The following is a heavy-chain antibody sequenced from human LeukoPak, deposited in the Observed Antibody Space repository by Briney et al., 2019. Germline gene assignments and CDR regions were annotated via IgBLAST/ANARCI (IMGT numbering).Heavy chain of an antibody. CDR1: GFTFSSYE. CDR2: ISNSGATR. V-gene: IGHV3-48*03. J-gene: IGHJ6*02. CDR3: ARGYQDCGGDCYETHYGMDV. D-gene: IGHD2-21*02. Sequence: GGSLRLSCAASGFTFSSYEMNWVRQAPGKGLEWVSYISNSGATRYYADSVKGRSTISRDNSKNTLYLQMNSLRAEDTAVYYCARGYQDCGGDCYETHYGMDVWGQGTTVTVSS.